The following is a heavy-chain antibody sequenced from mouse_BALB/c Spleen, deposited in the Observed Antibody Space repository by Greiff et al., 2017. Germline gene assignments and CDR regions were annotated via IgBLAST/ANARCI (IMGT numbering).Heavy chain of an antibody. CDR2: IWAGGST. V-gene: IGHV2-9*02. CDR1: GFSLTSNG. D-gene: IGHD1-1*01. Sequence: VHLVESGPGLVAPSQSLSITCTVSGFSLTSNGVHWVRQPPGKGLEWLGVIWAGGSTNYNSALMSRLSISKDNSKSQVFLKMNSLQTDDTAMYYCARAGSSSPAYWGQGTLVTVSA. J-gene: IGHJ3*01. CDR3: ARAGSSSPAY.